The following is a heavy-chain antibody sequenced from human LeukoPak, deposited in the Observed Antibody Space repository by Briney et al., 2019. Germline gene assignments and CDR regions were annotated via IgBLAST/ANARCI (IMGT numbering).Heavy chain of an antibody. CDR2: IRYDGSKK. Sequence: PGGSLRLSCAASGFTFSSYGMHWVRQAPGKGLEWVAFIRYDGSKKYYTDSVKGRFTISRDNSKNTLNLHMNSLRAEDTAVYYCAKDPTHYRVWDYYETIGLSYWGQGTLVTVSS. CDR1: GFTFSSYG. D-gene: IGHD3-22*01. V-gene: IGHV3-30*02. CDR3: AKDPTHYRVWDYYETIGLSY. J-gene: IGHJ4*02.